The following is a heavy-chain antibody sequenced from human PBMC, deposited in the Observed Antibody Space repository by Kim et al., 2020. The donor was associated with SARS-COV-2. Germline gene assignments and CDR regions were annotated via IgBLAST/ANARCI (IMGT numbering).Heavy chain of an antibody. CDR1: GGSISSSGYY. CDR3: AKAFDTSMAPGVFDF. Sequence: SETLSLTCTVSGGSISSSGYYWGWIRQPPGKGLEWIGSTDYSGSTYFNSSLKSRVTISVDTSKNQFSLKLRFVTAADTAVYYCAKAFDTSMAPGVFDFWGQGTLVTVSS. CDR2: TDYSGST. V-gene: IGHV4-39*01. J-gene: IGHJ4*02. D-gene: IGHD5-18*01.